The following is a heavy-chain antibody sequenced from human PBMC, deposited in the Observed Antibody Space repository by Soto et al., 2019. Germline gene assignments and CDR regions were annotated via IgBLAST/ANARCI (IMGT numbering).Heavy chain of an antibody. D-gene: IGHD3-22*01. Sequence: QVQLVQSGAEVKKPGSSVKVSCKASGGTFSSYAISWVRQAPGQGLEWMGGIIPIFGTANYAQKFQGRVTITADESTSTAYMELSSLRSEDTAVYYCARGGRMDYYDSSGYPDAFDIWGQGTMVTVSS. CDR3: ARGGRMDYYDSSGYPDAFDI. CDR2: IIPIFGTA. J-gene: IGHJ3*02. CDR1: GGTFSSYA. V-gene: IGHV1-69*12.